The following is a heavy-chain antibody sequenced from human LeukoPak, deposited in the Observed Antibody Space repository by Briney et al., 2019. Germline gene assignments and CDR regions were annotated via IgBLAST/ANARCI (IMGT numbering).Heavy chain of an antibody. J-gene: IGHJ4*02. CDR2: INSDGSST. CDR3: ASDTVDTALGIDY. D-gene: IGHD5-18*01. V-gene: IGHV3-74*01. CDR1: GFTFSSYW. Sequence: GGSLRLSCAASGFTFSSYWMHWVRQAPGKGLVWVSRINSDGSSTTYADSVKGRFTISRDNAKDTLYLQMNSLRAEDTAVYYCASDTVDTALGIDYWGQGTLVTVSS.